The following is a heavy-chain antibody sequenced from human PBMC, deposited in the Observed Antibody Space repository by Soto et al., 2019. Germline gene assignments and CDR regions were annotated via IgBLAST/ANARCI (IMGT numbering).Heavy chain of an antibody. CDR2: ISAYNGNT. D-gene: IGHD2-2*01. Sequence: GASVKVSCKASGYTFTSYGISWVRQAPGQGLEWMGWISAYNGNTNYAQRLQGRVTMTTDTSTSTAYMELRSLRSDDTAVYYCVRESGTYYCSSTSCLDYWGQGTLVTVS. CDR3: VRESGTYYCSSTSCLDY. J-gene: IGHJ4*02. V-gene: IGHV1-18*01. CDR1: GYTFTSYG.